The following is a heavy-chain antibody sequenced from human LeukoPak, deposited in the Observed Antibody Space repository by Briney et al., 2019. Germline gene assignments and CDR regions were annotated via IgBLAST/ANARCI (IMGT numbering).Heavy chain of an antibody. D-gene: IGHD2-15*01. J-gene: IGHJ4*02. Sequence: PSGTLSLTCTVSGYSINSGYFWGWVRQPPGQGPEWIGSIFHTGDVYYNPSLRSRVTLSIDTTRNQVSLKVTSVTAADTALYYCARVVASTSIDSWGQGILVTVSS. CDR2: IFHTGDV. CDR1: GYSINSGYF. V-gene: IGHV4-38-2*02. CDR3: ARVVASTSIDS.